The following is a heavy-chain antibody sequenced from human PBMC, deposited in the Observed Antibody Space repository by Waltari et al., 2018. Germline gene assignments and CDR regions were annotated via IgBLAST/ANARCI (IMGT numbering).Heavy chain of an antibody. D-gene: IGHD4-17*01. CDR2: IYTSGST. Sequence: QVQLQESGPGLVKPSQTLSLTCTVSGGSISSGSYYWSWIRQPAGKGLEWIGYIYTSGSTNYNPSLKSRVTISVDTSKNQFSLKLSSVTAADTAVYYCARGLYGGAFDIWGQGTMVTVSS. J-gene: IGHJ3*02. V-gene: IGHV4-61*09. CDR3: ARGLYGGAFDI. CDR1: GGSISSGSYY.